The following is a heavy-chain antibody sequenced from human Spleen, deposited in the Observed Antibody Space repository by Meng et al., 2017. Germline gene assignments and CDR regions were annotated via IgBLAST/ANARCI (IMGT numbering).Heavy chain of an antibody. Sequence: QVLLRGSGPGRVRAPGSLSLTCAVSGYSISRGHWWSWVRQSPGKGLQWIGEIEHSEGPNYNPSLKSRVTISVDTSKNQISLELTSVTAADTAVYYCARNGAYCLEYWGQGSLVTVSS. D-gene: IGHD2-21*01. CDR3: ARNGAYCLEY. V-gene: IGHV4-4*03. CDR2: IEHSEGP. CDR1: GYSISRGHW. J-gene: IGHJ4*02.